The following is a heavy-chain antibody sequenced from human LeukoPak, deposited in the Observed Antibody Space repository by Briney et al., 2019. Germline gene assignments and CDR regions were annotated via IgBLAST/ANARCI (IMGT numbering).Heavy chain of an antibody. CDR3: ARDSLEWEILRDYYYGMDV. D-gene: IGHD1-26*01. J-gene: IGHJ6*02. Sequence: GGSLRLSCAASGFTFSSYSMNWGRQAPGKRLEWVSPISSSSSYIYYADAVKGRFTISRDNAKNSLYLQMNSLRAEDTAVYYCARDSLEWEILRDYYYGMDVWGQGTTVTVSS. CDR2: ISSSSSYI. V-gene: IGHV3-21*01. CDR1: GFTFSSYS.